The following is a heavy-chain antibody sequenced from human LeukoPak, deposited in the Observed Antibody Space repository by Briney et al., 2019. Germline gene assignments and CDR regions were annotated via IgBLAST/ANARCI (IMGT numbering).Heavy chain of an antibody. CDR1: GFTFDDYV. Sequence: PGGSLRLSCAASGFTFDDYVMHWVRQAPGKGLEWVSGISWNSGSIGYADSVKGRFTISRDNAKNSLYLQMNSLRAEDTALYYCAKDLIAVYGDYAFDIWGQGTMVTVSS. CDR3: AKDLIAVYGDYAFDI. V-gene: IGHV3-9*01. D-gene: IGHD4-17*01. CDR2: ISWNSGSI. J-gene: IGHJ3*02.